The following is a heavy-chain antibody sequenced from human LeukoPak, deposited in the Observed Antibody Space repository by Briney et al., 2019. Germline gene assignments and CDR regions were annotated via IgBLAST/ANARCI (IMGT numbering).Heavy chain of an antibody. CDR3: ARDSSGWYRWFDP. CDR2: IYYSGST. CDR1: GGSFSGYY. V-gene: IGHV4-59*01. D-gene: IGHD6-19*01. J-gene: IGHJ5*02. Sequence: SETLSLTCAVYGGSFSGYYWSWIRQPPGKGLEWIGSIYYSGSTNYNPSLKSRVTISVDTSKNQFSLKLSSVTAADTAVYYCARDSSGWYRWFDPWGQGTLVTVSS.